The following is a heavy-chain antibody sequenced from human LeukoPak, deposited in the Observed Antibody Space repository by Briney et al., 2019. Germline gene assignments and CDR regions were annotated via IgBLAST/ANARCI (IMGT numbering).Heavy chain of an antibody. CDR2: IIPIFGTA. CDR1: GGTFSSYA. J-gene: IGHJ6*03. D-gene: IGHD2-15*01. CDR3: ATSVVDNYYYYYYYIDV. V-gene: IGHV1-69*05. Sequence: SVKVSCKASGGTFSSYAISWVRQAPGQGLEWMGRIIPIFGTANYAQKFQGRVTITTDESTSTAYMELSSLRSEDTAVYYCATSVVDNYYYYYYYIDVWGKGTTVTVSS.